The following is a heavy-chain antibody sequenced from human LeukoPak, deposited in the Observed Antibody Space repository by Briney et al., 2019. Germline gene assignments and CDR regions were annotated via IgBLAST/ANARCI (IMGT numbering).Heavy chain of an antibody. Sequence: PSETLSLTCTVSGGSISSSDYYWGWIRQPPGKGLEWIASIYYSGSTYYNPSLRSRVTISVDTSKNQFSLKLTSVTAADTAVYYCARVSGLRSGWYYFDYWGQGTLVTVSS. CDR1: GGSISSSDYY. D-gene: IGHD6-19*01. J-gene: IGHJ4*02. CDR2: IYYSGST. CDR3: ARVSGLRSGWYYFDY. V-gene: IGHV4-39*07.